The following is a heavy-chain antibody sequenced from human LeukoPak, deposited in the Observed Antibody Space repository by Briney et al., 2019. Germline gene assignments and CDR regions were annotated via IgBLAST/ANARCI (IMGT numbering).Heavy chain of an antibody. J-gene: IGHJ5*02. V-gene: IGHV1-69*04. D-gene: IGHD2-2*02. CDR1: GGTFSTSA. CDR2: IIPMFTIP. CDR3: AYSVSAAINNFFDP. Sequence: SVKVSCKTSGGTFSTSAISWFRQAPGQGLEWMARIIPMFTIPDYAYKFLDRVTITADKSTSTAYMELTTLTSDDTAVYFCAYSVSAAINNFFDPGGQGTLVTVSS.